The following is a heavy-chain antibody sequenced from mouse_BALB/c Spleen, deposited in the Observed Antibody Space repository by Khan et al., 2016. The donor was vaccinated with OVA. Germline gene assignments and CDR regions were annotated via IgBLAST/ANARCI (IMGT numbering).Heavy chain of an antibody. J-gene: IGHJ3*01. Sequence: EVELVESGGDLVKPGGSLKLSCAASGFTFSNYGMSWVRQTPDKRLEWVATISRGGDYTYYPDSVKGRFTISRDNAKNTLYLQMSSLKSEDTAIYYCASHLTGSFAYWGQGTLVTVSA. CDR3: ASHLTGSFAY. CDR1: GFTFSNYG. CDR2: ISRGGDYT. D-gene: IGHD4-1*01. V-gene: IGHV5-6*01.